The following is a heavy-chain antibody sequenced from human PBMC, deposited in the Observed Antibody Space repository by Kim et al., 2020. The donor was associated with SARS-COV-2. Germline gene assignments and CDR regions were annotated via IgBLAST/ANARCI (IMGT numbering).Heavy chain of an antibody. CDR3: VRSCSGGSCYDY. Sequence: SETLSLTCAVYGGSFSGYYWSWIRQPPGKGLEWIGEINHSGSTNYNPSLKSRVTISVDTSKNQFSLKLSSVTAADTAVYYCVRSCSGGSCYDYWGQGTLVTVSS. J-gene: IGHJ4*02. V-gene: IGHV4-34*01. D-gene: IGHD2-15*01. CDR2: INHSGST. CDR1: GGSFSGYY.